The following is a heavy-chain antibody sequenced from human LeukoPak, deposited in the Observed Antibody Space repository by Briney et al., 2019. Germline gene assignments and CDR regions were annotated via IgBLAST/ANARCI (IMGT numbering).Heavy chain of an antibody. CDR2: IYYSGST. V-gene: IGHV4-59*01. CDR1: GGSISSYY. D-gene: IGHD3-10*01. J-gene: IGHJ5*02. Sequence: PSETLSLTCTVSGGSISSYYWSWIRQPPGKGLEWIGYIYYSGSTNYNPSLKSRVTISVDTSKNQFSLKLSSVTAADTAVYYCAEFHPVRAAGTWGQGTLVTVSS. CDR3: AEFHPVRAAGT.